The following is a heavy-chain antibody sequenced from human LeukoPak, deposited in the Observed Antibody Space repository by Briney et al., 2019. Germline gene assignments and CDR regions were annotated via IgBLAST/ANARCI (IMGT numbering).Heavy chain of an antibody. V-gene: IGHV1-2*02. Sequence: ASVTVSCKASGYTFTGYYMHWVRQAPGQGVEWMGWINPNSGGTNYAQKFPGRVTMTRATSISTAYMELSRLRSDDTAVYYCARDRYDAFDIWGQGTMVTVSS. CDR2: INPNSGGT. D-gene: IGHD1-1*01. CDR1: GYTFTGYY. J-gene: IGHJ3*02. CDR3: ARDRYDAFDI.